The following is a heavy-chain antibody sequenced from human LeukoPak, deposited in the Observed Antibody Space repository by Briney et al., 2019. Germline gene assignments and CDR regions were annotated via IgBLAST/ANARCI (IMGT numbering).Heavy chain of an antibody. CDR2: ISTYNGNT. CDR3: ARVGAYCTSTSCFDY. V-gene: IGHV1-18*01. J-gene: IGHJ4*02. D-gene: IGHD2-2*01. Sequence: ASVKVSCKASGYTFTSYGISWVRQAPGQGLEWMGWISTYNGNTDYAQKFQGRVTMTTDTSTSTAYMDLRSLRSDDTAVYYCARVGAYCTSTSCFDYWGLGTLVTVSS. CDR1: GYTFTSYG.